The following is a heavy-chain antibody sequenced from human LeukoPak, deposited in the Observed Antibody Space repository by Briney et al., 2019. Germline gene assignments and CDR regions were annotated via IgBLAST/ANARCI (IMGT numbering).Heavy chain of an antibody. CDR3: ARGRVYYDSSGYYPRNFDY. V-gene: IGHV4-34*01. D-gene: IGHD3-22*01. CDR2: INHSGST. CDR1: GGSFSGYY. J-gene: IGHJ4*02. Sequence: PSETLSLTCAVYGGSFSGYYWSWIRQPPGKGLEWIGEINHSGSTNYNPSLKSRVTISVDTSKNQFSLKLSSVTAADTAVYYCARGRVYYDSSGYYPRNFDYWGQGTLVTVSS.